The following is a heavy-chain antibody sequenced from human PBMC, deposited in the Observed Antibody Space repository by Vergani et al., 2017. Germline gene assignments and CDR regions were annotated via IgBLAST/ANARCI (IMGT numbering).Heavy chain of an antibody. V-gene: IGHV3-49*03. CDR3: XRVWVPYYYDSSGYYADAFDI. J-gene: IGHJ3*02. CDR2: IRSKAYGGTT. CDR1: GFTFGDYA. Sequence: EVQLVESGGGLVQPGRSLRLSCTASGFTFGDYAMSWFRQAPGKGLEWVGFIRSKAYGGTTEYAASVKGRFTISRDDSKSIAYLQMNSLKTEDTAVYYCXRVWVPYYYDSSGYYADAFDIWGQGTMVTVSS. D-gene: IGHD3-22*01.